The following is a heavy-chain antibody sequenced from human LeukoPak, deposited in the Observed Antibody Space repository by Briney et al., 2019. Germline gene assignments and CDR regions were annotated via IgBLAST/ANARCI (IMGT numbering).Heavy chain of an antibody. CDR3: ARGNYDILTGSKAGYYDSSGYYLFDY. J-gene: IGHJ4*02. V-gene: IGHV1-69*13. Sequence: SVKVSCKASGGTFSSYAISWVRQAPGQGLEWMGGIIPIFGTANYAQKFQGRVTITADESTSTAYMELSSLRSEETAVYYCARGNYDILTGSKAGYYDSSGYYLFDYWGQGTLVTVSS. CDR2: IIPIFGTA. D-gene: IGHD3-22*01. CDR1: GGTFSSYA.